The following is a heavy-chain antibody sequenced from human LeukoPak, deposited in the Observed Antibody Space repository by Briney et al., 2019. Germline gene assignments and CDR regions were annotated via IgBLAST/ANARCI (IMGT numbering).Heavy chain of an antibody. J-gene: IGHJ6*02. V-gene: IGHV3-64D*06. CDR1: GFTFSNYP. Sequence: GGSLRLSCSASGFTFSNYPMHWVRQAPGKGLEYVSVVNTNGGATYYADSVKGRSTISRDNSKNTVYLQISSLRGEDTAMYYCVRGWRIMDVWGQGTTVTVSS. CDR2: VNTNGGAT. D-gene: IGHD5-24*01. CDR3: VRGWRIMDV.